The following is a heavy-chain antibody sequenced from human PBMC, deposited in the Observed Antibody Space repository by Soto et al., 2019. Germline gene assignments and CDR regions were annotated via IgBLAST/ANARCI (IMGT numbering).Heavy chain of an antibody. D-gene: IGHD6-13*01. CDR1: GITFNCCW. Sequence: EVQLVEYGGDLVQPGGSLRLSCVASGITFNCCWMSWVRQAPGKGLEWVANINPDGSGTYYVDSVQGRFTISRDNAKDSLSLQMNSLRDDEAAVYYCGRSARHAAATGSGVVWGKGTTVTVSS. CDR3: GRSARHAAATGSGVV. V-gene: IGHV3-7*05. CDR2: INPDGSGT. J-gene: IGHJ6*04.